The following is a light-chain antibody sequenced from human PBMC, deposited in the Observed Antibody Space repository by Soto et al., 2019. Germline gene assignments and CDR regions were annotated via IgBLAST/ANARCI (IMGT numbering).Light chain of an antibody. J-gene: IGLJ1*01. Sequence: ELTQPPSVSVAPGQTARITCGGNNIGSETVHWYQQRPGQAPVLVVYDDSDRPSGIPERFSGSNSANTATLTISRVEAGDEADYYCQVWYSSTDLYVFGSGTKVTVL. CDR1: NIGSET. V-gene: IGLV3-21*02. CDR2: DDS. CDR3: QVWYSSTDLYV.